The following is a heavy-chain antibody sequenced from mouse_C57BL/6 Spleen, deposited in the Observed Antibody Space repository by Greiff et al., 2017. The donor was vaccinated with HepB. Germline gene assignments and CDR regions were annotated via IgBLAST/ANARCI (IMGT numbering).Heavy chain of an antibody. J-gene: IGHJ1*03. CDR3: ARRELGRYFDV. Sequence: EVNVVESGGGLVQPGGSLKLSCAASGFTFSDYGMAWVRQAPRKGPEWVAFISNLAYSIYYADTVTGRFTISRENAKNTLYLEMSSLRSEDTAMYYCARRELGRYFDVWGTGTTVTVSS. V-gene: IGHV5-15*01. CDR1: GFTFSDYG. CDR2: ISNLAYSI. D-gene: IGHD4-1*01.